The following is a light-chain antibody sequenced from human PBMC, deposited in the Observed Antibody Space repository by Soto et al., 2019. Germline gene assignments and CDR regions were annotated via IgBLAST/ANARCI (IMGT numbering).Light chain of an antibody. CDR2: GAS. Sequence: EIVLTQSPGTLSLSPGERATLSCRASQSVSNNYLAWYQQKPGQAPRLLIYGASNRATGIPDRFSGSGSGTDFTLTISRLEPEDFATYYCQQAHSFPFTFGPGTKVDIK. V-gene: IGKV3-20*01. CDR1: QSVSNNY. J-gene: IGKJ3*01. CDR3: QQAHSFPFT.